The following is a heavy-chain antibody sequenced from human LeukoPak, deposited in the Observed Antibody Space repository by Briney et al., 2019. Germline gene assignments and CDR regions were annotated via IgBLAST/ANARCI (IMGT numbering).Heavy chain of an antibody. D-gene: IGHD1-26*01. CDR1: GFTLCSYA. CDR3: VKDLGRYRNNCFDY. J-gene: IGHJ4*02. CDR2: ISGSGGGT. Sequence: GGALRLSRAASGFTLCSYALSLGRQAPEKGLGWVSTISGSGGGTYYADSVKGRFTISRDDSKNTLYLQMNSLRAEDTAVYYRVKDLGRYRNNCFDYWGQGTLVTVSS. V-gene: IGHV3-23*01.